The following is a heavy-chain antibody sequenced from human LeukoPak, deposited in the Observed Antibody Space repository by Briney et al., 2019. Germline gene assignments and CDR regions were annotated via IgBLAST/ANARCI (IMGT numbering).Heavy chain of an antibody. D-gene: IGHD3-9*01. CDR3: AHRRYFEPLDY. CDR2: IDWDDDK. V-gene: IGHV2-5*02. CDR1: GFSLSTHGVA. J-gene: IGHJ4*02. Sequence: SGPTLVNPTQILTLTCTFSGFSLSTHGVAVGWTRQTPGKALEWLALIDWDDDKRSSPSLKSRLTITKDTSKNQVVLTLTNMGPLDTATYYCAHRRYFEPLDYWGQGTLVTVSS.